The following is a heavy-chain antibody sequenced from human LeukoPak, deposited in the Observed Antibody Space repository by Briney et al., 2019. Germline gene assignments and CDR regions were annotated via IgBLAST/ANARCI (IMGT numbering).Heavy chain of an antibody. CDR1: GFNFSSNA. V-gene: IGHV3-64*01. CDR3: AKTGVRWLQLRVNWFDP. Sequence: GGSLRLSCAASGFNFSSNAMHWVRQAPGKGLEYLSSISSNGGTTYYANSVKGRFTISRDNSKNTLYLQMGSLRAEDMAVYYCAKTGVRWLQLRVNWFDPWGQGTLVTVSS. J-gene: IGHJ5*02. CDR2: ISSNGGTT. D-gene: IGHD5-24*01.